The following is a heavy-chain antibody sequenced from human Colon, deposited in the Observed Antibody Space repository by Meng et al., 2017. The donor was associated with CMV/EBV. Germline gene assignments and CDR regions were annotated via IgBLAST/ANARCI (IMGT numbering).Heavy chain of an antibody. V-gene: IGHV3-21*01. D-gene: IGHD3-3*01. CDR3: ARNGDYWSGNSYHGMDV. Sequence: GESLKISCVVFGFTFSSFSMAWVRQATGKGLEWVASISSSSTHIYYADSVKGRFTVSRDNDRNSLYLQMNSLRAEDTAVYFCARNGDYWSGNSYHGMDVWGQGTTVTVSS. J-gene: IGHJ6*02. CDR1: GFTFSSFS. CDR2: ISSSSTHI.